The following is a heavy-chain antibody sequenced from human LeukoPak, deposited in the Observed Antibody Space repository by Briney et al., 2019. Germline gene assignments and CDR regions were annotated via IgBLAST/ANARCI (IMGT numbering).Heavy chain of an antibody. Sequence: PSETLSLTCVVYGGSFSAYYWSWIRQPPGKGLEWVAEINHSGSTNYNPSLKSRVTISVDTSKNQFSLKLSSVTAADTAVYYCARGRGYYDSSGYYYFDYWGQGTLVTVSS. J-gene: IGHJ4*02. CDR2: INHSGST. CDR3: ARGRGYYDSSGYYYFDY. D-gene: IGHD3-22*01. V-gene: IGHV4-34*01. CDR1: GGSFSAYY.